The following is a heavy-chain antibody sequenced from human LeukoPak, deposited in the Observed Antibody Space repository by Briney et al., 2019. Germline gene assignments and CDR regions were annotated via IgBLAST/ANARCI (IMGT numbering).Heavy chain of an antibody. CDR1: GGSISSGGYY. Sequence: KPSETLSLTCTVSGGSISSGGYYWSWIRQHPGKGLEWIGYIYYSGSTYYNPSLKSRVTISVDTSKNQFSLKLSSVTAADTAVYYCATSETNTGGFDPWGQGTLVTISS. V-gene: IGHV4-31*03. D-gene: IGHD3-10*01. J-gene: IGHJ5*02. CDR3: ATSETNTGGFDP. CDR2: IYYSGST.